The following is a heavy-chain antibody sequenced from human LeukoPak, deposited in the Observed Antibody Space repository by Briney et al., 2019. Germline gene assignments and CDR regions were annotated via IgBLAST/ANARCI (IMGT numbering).Heavy chain of an antibody. J-gene: IGHJ4*02. Sequence: GRSLRLSCAASGFTFSSYAMSWVRQAPGKGLEWVSVISGSGGSTYYADSVKGRFTISRDNSKNTLYLQMNSLRAEDTAVYYCAKGATITMIVVYFDYWGQGTLVTVSS. V-gene: IGHV3-23*01. CDR1: GFTFSSYA. D-gene: IGHD3-22*01. CDR3: AKGATITMIVVYFDY. CDR2: ISGSGGST.